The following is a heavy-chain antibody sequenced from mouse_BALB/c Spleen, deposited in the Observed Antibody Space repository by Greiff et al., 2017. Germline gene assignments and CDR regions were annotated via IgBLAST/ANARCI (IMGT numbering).Heavy chain of an antibody. Sequence: QVQLKQSGPELVKPGASVKMSCKASGYTFTSYYIHWVKQRPGQGLEWIGWIYPGDGSTKYNEKFKGKTTLTADKSSSTAYMLLSSLTSEDSAIYFCARTGSYYAMDYWGQGTSVTVSS. V-gene: IGHV1S56*01. J-gene: IGHJ4*01. CDR1: GYTFTSYY. D-gene: IGHD3-2*01. CDR3: ARTGSYYAMDY. CDR2: IYPGDGST.